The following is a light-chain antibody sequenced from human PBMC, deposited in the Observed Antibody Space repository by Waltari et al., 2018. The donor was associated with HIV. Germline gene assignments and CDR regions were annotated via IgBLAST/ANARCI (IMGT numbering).Light chain of an antibody. Sequence: DIQMTQSPSSLSASVGDRVTITCRARQIINNYLNWYQQKPGKATNVLIYAESILQGGVPARFSGTGFGTDFTLIISSLQPEDFATYYCQQSYTTPQTFGQGTKVEIK. CDR2: AES. CDR3: QQSYTTPQT. J-gene: IGKJ1*01. CDR1: QIINNY. V-gene: IGKV1-39*01.